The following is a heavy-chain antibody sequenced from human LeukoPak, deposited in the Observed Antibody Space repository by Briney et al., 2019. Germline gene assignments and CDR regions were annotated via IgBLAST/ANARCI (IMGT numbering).Heavy chain of an antibody. CDR3: ARDPPSIAARPLYYFDY. D-gene: IGHD6-6*01. CDR1: GYTFTSYY. Sequence: ASVKVSCKASGYTFTSYYMHWVRQAPGQGLEWMGIINPSGGSTSYAQKFQGRVTMTRDTSTSTVYMELSSLRSEDTAVYYCARDPPSIAARPLYYFDYWGQGTLVTVSS. J-gene: IGHJ4*02. V-gene: IGHV1-46*01. CDR2: INPSGGST.